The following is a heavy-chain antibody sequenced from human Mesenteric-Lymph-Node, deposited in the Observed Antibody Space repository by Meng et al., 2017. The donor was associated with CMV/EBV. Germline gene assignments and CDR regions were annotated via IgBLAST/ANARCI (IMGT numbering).Heavy chain of an antibody. V-gene: IGHV5-51*01. Sequence: GESLKISCKASGYDFPTYWIGWVRQMPGKGLEWMGIIYGGDSETRYSPSFQGQVTISTDKSINTAYLQWRSLKASDTAMYFCAREGLRGFWNGFPVGHFDFWGQGTLVTVSS. CDR1: GYDFPTYW. D-gene: IGHD3-3*01. J-gene: IGHJ4*02. CDR3: AREGLRGFWNGFPVGHFDF. CDR2: IYGGDSET.